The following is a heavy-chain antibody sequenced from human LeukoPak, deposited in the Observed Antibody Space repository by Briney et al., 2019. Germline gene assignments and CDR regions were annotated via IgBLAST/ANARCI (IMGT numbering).Heavy chain of an antibody. V-gene: IGHV4-34*01. J-gene: IGHJ6*02. Sequence: KPSETLSLTCAVYGGSFSGYYWSWIRQPPGKGLEWIGEINHSGSTYYNPSLKSRVTISVDTSKNQFSLKLSSVTAADTAVYYCARHSSQGVNYYYYYGMDVWGQGTTVTVSS. D-gene: IGHD2-21*01. CDR3: ARHSSQGVNYYYYYGMDV. CDR2: INHSGST. CDR1: GGSFSGYY.